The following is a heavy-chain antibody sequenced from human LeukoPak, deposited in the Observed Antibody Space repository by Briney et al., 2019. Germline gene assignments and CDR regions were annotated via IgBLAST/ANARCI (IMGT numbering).Heavy chain of an antibody. CDR1: GFTFSSYS. D-gene: IGHD3-9*01. CDR2: ISSSSSYI. Sequence: PGGSLRLSCAASGFTFSSYSMNWVRQAPGKGLECVSSISSSSSYIYYADSVKGRFTISRDNAKNSLYLQMNSLRAEDTAVYYCARHPYYDILTGYYYDYWGQGTLVTVSS. CDR3: ARHPYYDILTGYYYDY. J-gene: IGHJ4*02. V-gene: IGHV3-21*01.